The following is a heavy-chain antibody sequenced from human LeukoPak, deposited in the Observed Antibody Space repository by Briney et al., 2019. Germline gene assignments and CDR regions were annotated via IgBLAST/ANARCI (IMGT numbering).Heavy chain of an antibody. J-gene: IGHJ4*02. V-gene: IGHV3-53*01. CDR2: IYSGGST. CDR3: ARSSGWYSVFDY. D-gene: IGHD6-19*01. Sequence: PGGSLRLSCAASGFTFSSNYMSWVRQAPGKGLEWVSVIYSGGSTYYADSVKGRFTISRDNSKNTLYLQMNSLRAEDTAVYYCARSSGWYSVFDYWGQGTLVTVSS. CDR1: GFTFSSNY.